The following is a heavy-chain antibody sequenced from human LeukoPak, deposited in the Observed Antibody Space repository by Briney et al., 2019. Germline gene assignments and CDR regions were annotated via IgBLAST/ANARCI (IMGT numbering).Heavy chain of an antibody. V-gene: IGHV1-2*02. CDR1: GYTFTGYY. CDR2: INPNSGGT. D-gene: IGHD2-15*01. J-gene: IGHJ6*03. Sequence: ASVKVSCKASGYTFTGYYMHWVRQAPGQGLEWMGWINPNSGGTNYAQKFQGRVTMTRDTSISTAYMELSRLRSDDTAVYYCARAPPLSRYCSGGSCYPFGYYYYMDVWGKGTTVTISS. CDR3: ARAPPLSRYCSGGSCYPFGYYYYMDV.